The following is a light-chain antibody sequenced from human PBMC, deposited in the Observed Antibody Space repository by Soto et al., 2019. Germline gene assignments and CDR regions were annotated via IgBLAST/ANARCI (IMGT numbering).Light chain of an antibody. V-gene: IGKV1D-12*01. Sequence: DIQMTQSPYSVSASVGDRVTITCRAGQGISSWLAWYQQKPGKAPKFLIYAASSLQSGVTSRCSGSGSGTDVTLTISSLQHEDFETYYCQQANSFPITFGQGTRLEIK. J-gene: IGKJ5*01. CDR2: AAS. CDR3: QQANSFPIT. CDR1: QGISSW.